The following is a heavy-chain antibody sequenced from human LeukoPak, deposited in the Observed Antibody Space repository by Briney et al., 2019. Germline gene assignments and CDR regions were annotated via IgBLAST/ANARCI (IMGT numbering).Heavy chain of an antibody. CDR1: RYSFTSYW. J-gene: IGHJ3*02. D-gene: IGHD5-12*01. CDR2: IYPGDSDT. Sequence: ESLKIFCKGSRYSFTSYWIGWVRQMPGKGLEWMGIIYPGDSDTRYSPSFQGQVTLSADKSISTAYLQWSSLKASDTAMYYCARLAGWLLDAFDIWGQGTMVTVSS. V-gene: IGHV5-51*01. CDR3: ARLAGWLLDAFDI.